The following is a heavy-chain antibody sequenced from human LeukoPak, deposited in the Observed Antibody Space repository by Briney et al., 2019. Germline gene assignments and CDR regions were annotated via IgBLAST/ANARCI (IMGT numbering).Heavy chain of an antibody. CDR2: IYTSGST. J-gene: IGHJ4*02. V-gene: IGHV4-4*07. D-gene: IGHD3-22*01. CDR1: GGSISSYY. CDR3: ARDRYYYDSSGYSHRLDD. Sequence: SETLSLTCTVSGGSISSYYWSWIRQPAGKGLEWIGRIYTSGSTNYNPSLKSRVTMSVDTSKNQFSLKLSSVTAADTAVYYCARDRYYYDSSGYSHRLDDGGQGTLVTVSS.